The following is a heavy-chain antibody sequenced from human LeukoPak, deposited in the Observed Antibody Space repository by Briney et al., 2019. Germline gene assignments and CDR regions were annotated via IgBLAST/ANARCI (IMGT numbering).Heavy chain of an antibody. CDR2: INHSGST. V-gene: IGHV4-34*01. D-gene: IGHD6-6*01. CDR1: GGSFSGYY. CDR3: KAAHNAFDI. J-gene: IGHJ3*02. Sequence: PSETLSLTCAVYGGSFSGYYWSWIRQPPGKGLEWIGEINHSGSTNYNPSLKSRVTISVDTSKNQFSLKLSSVTAADTAVYYCKAAHNAFDIWGQGTMVTVSS.